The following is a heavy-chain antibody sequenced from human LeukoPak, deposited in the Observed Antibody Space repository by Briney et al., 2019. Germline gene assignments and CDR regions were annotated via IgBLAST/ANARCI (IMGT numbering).Heavy chain of an antibody. Sequence: GGSLRLSCSGTGFTFSNYAMSWVRQAPGKGLEWVSVISGSCDTTEYADSVKGRFAISRDNSDNTVDLEMNRLRVEDTAVYYCARGGPSVKMMRGYFDHCGQGTLVTVS. D-gene: IGHD2-15*01. V-gene: IGHV3-23*01. CDR3: ARGGPSVKMMRGYFDH. CDR2: ISGSCDTT. J-gene: IGHJ4*02. CDR1: GFTFSNYA.